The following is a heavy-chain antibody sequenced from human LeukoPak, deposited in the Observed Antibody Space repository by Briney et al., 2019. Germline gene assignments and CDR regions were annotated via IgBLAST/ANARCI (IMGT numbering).Heavy chain of an antibody. D-gene: IGHD3-10*01. V-gene: IGHV1-18*01. Sequence: GASVKVSCKASGYTFTSYGISWVRQAPGQGLEWMGWISAYNGNTNYAQKLQGRVTMTTDTSTSTAYMELRSLRSDDTAVYYCASSLYGSGSLNAFNIWGLGTMVTVSS. CDR2: ISAYNGNT. J-gene: IGHJ3*02. CDR1: GYTFTSYG. CDR3: ASSLYGSGSLNAFNI.